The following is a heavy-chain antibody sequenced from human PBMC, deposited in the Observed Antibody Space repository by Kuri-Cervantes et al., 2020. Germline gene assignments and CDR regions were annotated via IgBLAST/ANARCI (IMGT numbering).Heavy chain of an antibody. CDR3: ARVDSLAEYFQH. Sequence: ASVKVSCKVSGYTLTELSMHWVRQAPGKGLEWMGGFDPEDGETIYAQKFQGRVTITADESTSTAYMELSSLRSEDTAVYYCARVDSLAEYFQHWGQGTLVTVSS. V-gene: IGHV1-24*01. J-gene: IGHJ1*01. CDR1: GYTLTELS. CDR2: FDPEDGET. D-gene: IGHD2-21*01.